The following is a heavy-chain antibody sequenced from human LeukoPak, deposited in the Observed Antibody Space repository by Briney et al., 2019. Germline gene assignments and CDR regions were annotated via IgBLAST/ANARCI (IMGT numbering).Heavy chain of an antibody. CDR3: ARVGYYYDSSGYYGGGSYAY. CDR1: GFTFSNYE. Sequence: GGSLRLSCAASGFTFSNYEMNWVRQAPGKGLEWVSYISSSASSIYYADSVKGRFTISRDNAKNSLYLQMNSLRAEDTAVYYCARVGYYYDSSGYYGGGSYAYWGQGTLVTVSS. CDR2: ISSSASSI. J-gene: IGHJ4*02. D-gene: IGHD3-22*01. V-gene: IGHV3-48*03.